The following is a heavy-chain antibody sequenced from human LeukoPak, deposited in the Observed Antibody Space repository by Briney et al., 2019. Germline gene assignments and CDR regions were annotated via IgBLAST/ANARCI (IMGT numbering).Heavy chain of an antibody. CDR1: GGSISSYY. D-gene: IGHD1-26*01. CDR3: ARERGAY. J-gene: IGHJ4*02. V-gene: IGHV4-59*01. CDR2: IYYSGST. Sequence: SETLSLTCTVSGGSISSYYWSWIRQPPGKGLEWIGYIYYSGSTNYNPSLKSRVTISVDTSKNQFSLKLSSVTAVDTAVYYCARERGAYWGQGTLVTVSS.